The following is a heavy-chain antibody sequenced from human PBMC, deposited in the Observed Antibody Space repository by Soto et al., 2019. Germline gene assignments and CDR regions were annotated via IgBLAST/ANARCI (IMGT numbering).Heavy chain of an antibody. CDR1: GGTFSSYA. CDR2: IIPIFGTA. CDR3: AREILDDSSGYAFFDY. V-gene: IGHV1-69*13. J-gene: IGHJ4*02. Sequence: ASVKVSCKASGGTFSSYAISWVRQAPGQGLEWMGGIIPIFGTANYAQKFQGRVTITADESTSTAYMELSSLRSEDTAVYYCAREILDDSSGYAFFDYWGQGTLVTV. D-gene: IGHD3-22*01.